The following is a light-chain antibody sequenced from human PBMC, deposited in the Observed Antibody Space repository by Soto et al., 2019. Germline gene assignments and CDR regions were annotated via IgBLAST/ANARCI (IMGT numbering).Light chain of an antibody. V-gene: IGKV4-1*01. CDR2: WAS. CDR3: QKYYSTPVT. CDR1: QTILYSSNNKNY. Sequence: DIVMTQSPDSLAVSLGERATINCKSSQTILYSSNNKNYLTWYQQKPGQPPKPLIYWASTRESGVPDRFSGSGSGTDFILPISSLQAEDVAVYYCQKYYSTPVTFGGGTTVEIK. J-gene: IGKJ4*01.